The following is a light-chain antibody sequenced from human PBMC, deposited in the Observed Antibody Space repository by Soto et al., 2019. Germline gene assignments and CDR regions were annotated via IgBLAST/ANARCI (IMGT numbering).Light chain of an antibody. V-gene: IGLV2-14*01. J-gene: IGLJ2*01. CDR2: DVS. CDR3: SSYTSSSTVV. CDR1: SSDVGGYNY. Sequence: QSALIQPASVSGSPGQSITISCTGTSSDVGGYNYVSWYQQHPGKAPKLMIYDVSNRPSGVSNRFSGSKSSNTASLTISGLQAEDEADYYCSSYTSSSTVVFGGGTKLTVL.